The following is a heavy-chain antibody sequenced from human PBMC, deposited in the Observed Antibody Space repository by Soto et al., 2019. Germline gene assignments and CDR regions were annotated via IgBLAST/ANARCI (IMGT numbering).Heavy chain of an antibody. J-gene: IGHJ6*02. Sequence: VQVVESGGGVVQPGRSLRLSCAASGDSGFSFTSFGFHWVRQAPGKGLEWVAVISYDGSSSHFADSVKGRFTVSRDNAMLTVYLQMDSLRPDDTAVYYCAQDRMVTSYFYGMDVWGQGTTVSVSS. CDR1: SGDSGFSFTSFG. CDR2: ISYDGSSS. V-gene: IGHV3-30*18. D-gene: IGHD5-18*01. CDR3: AQDRMVTSYFYGMDV.